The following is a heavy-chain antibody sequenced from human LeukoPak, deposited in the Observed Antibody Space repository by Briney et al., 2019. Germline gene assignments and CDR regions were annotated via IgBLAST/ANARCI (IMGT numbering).Heavy chain of an antibody. D-gene: IGHD3-10*01. J-gene: IGHJ4*02. CDR3: APGNQIREADY. Sequence: GGSLRLSCAASGYSISDYYMGWIRQGPGKGLEWLSYISGGSEDISYADSVKGRFTISRDNAKQSPHLQMNNLRVDDTAVYYCAPGNQIREADYWGQGTLVTVSS. CDR2: ISGGSEDI. CDR1: GYSISDYY. V-gene: IGHV3-11*01.